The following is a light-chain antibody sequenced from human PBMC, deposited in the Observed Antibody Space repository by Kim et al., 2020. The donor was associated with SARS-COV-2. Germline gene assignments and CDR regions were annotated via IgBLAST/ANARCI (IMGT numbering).Light chain of an antibody. Sequence: VSPGQTASITCSGDKLGDKYACWYQQRPGQSPVLVIYQDTKRPSGIPERFSGSNSGNTATLTISETQAMDEADYYCQAWDSSSVVFGGGTQLTVL. J-gene: IGLJ2*01. CDR1: KLGDKY. V-gene: IGLV3-1*01. CDR2: QDT. CDR3: QAWDSSSVV.